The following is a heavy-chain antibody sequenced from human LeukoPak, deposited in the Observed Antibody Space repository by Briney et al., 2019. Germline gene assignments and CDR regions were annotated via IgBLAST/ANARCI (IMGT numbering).Heavy chain of an antibody. CDR3: AAVTPPDY. V-gene: IGHV3-53*01. CDR2: TGSGDST. J-gene: IGHJ4*02. Sequence: PGGSLRLSCTVSGFTVSSNSMSWVRQAPGKGLEWVSVTGSGDSTYYADSVRGRFTISRDNSKNTLFLQMNTLRAEDTAVYYCAAVTPPDYWGQGTLVTVSS. D-gene: IGHD4-23*01. CDR1: GFTVSSNS.